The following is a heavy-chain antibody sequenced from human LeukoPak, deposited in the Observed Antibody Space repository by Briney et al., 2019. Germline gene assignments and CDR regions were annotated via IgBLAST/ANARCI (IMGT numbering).Heavy chain of an antibody. CDR3: ARDRRSDSTGYYSGVFNI. CDR1: GYTFTGYY. V-gene: IGHV1-2*02. Sequence: ASVKVSCKASGYTFTGYYIHWMRQAPGQGLEWMGWMNPNRGDTSYAQEFQGRVTMTRDTSISTAYMELRKLRSDDTAVYYCARDRRSDSTGYYSGVFNIWGQGTMVTVSS. CDR2: MNPNRGDT. D-gene: IGHD3-22*01. J-gene: IGHJ3*02.